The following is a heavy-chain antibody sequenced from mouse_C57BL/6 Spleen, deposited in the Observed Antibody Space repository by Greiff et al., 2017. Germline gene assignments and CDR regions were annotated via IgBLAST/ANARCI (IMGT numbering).Heavy chain of an antibody. J-gene: IGHJ3*01. V-gene: IGHV1-9*01. CDR1: GYTFTGFR. CDR3: ARYPNYYGRCLHAY. CDR2: ILPGSGST. Sequence: QVQLQQSGAELMKPGASVKLSCKATGYTFTGFRIAWVKQRPGHGLEWIGGILPGSGSTNYNEKFKGKATFTADTSSNTAYIQLSSLTTEDSASYYCARYPNYYGRCLHAYWGQGTLVTVSA. D-gene: IGHD1-1*01.